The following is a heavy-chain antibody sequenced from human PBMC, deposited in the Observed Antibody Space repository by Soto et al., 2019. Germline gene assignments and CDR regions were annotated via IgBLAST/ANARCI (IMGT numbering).Heavy chain of an antibody. CDR3: AKDGTPYLPFYFDS. CDR2: ISGSGGSV. Sequence: GGSLRLSCAASGFTFSSYVMNWVRQAPGKGLEWVSGISGSGGSVYYVDSVKGRFTISRDKSKNTVYLQMNNLRAEDTAVYYCAKDGTPYLPFYFDSWGQGILVTVS. J-gene: IGHJ4*01. CDR1: GFTFSSYV. V-gene: IGHV3-23*01. D-gene: IGHD3-3*02.